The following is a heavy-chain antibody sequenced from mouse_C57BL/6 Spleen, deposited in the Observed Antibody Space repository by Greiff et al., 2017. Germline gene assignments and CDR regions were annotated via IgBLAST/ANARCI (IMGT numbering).Heavy chain of an antibody. Sequence: VQLQQPGAELVKPGASVKLSCKASGYTFTSYWMQWVKQRPGQGLEWIGEIDPSDSYTNYNQKFKGKATLTVDTSSSTAYMQLSSLTSEDSAVYYCARKGGYYEAWFAYWGQGTLVTVSA. CDR1: GYTFTSYW. CDR2: IDPSDSYT. CDR3: ARKGGYYEAWFAY. J-gene: IGHJ3*01. D-gene: IGHD2-3*01. V-gene: IGHV1-50*01.